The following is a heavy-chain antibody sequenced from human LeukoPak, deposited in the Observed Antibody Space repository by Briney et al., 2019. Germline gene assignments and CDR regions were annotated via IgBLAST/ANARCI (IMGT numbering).Heavy chain of an antibody. CDR2: IIPIFGTA. V-gene: IGHV1-69*06. D-gene: IGHD2-2*01. CDR1: GGTFSSYA. CDR3: ARNQYCSSTNCYGGRGALDF. J-gene: IGHJ4*02. Sequence: GASVKVSCKASGGTFSSYAISWVRQAPGQGLEWMGGIIPIFGTANYAQKFQGRVTITADKSTSTAYMELSSLRSEDTALYYCARNQYCSSTNCYGGRGALDFWGQGTLLTVSS.